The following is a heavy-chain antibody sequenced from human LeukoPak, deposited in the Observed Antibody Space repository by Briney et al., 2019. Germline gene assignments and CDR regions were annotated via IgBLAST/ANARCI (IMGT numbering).Heavy chain of an antibody. V-gene: IGHV3-30*02. CDR3: AKDSPVYCSSTSCYKRSYFQH. Sequence: PGGSLRLSCAASAFTFSTYDMHWVRQAPGKGLEWVAFIRYDGGSKYYADSVKGRFTISRDNSKNTLYLQMNSLRAEDTAVYYCAKDSPVYCSSTSCYKRSYFQHWGQGTLVTVSS. CDR1: AFTFSTYD. CDR2: IRYDGGSK. D-gene: IGHD2-2*02. J-gene: IGHJ1*01.